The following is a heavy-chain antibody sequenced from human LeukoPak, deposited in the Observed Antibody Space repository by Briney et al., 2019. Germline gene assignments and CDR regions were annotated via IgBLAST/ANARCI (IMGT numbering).Heavy chain of an antibody. CDR1: GYTVTSYG. D-gene: IGHD3-10*01. Sequence: GASVNLSCKASGYTVTSYGISWVRQAPGQGLEWMGWTSAYNGNTNDAQKLQGRVTMTTDTSTSTAYMEMRSLRSDDTAVYYCARDRHYGSVLKYWGQGTLVTVSS. CDR2: TSAYNGNT. V-gene: IGHV1-18*04. CDR3: ARDRHYGSVLKY. J-gene: IGHJ4*02.